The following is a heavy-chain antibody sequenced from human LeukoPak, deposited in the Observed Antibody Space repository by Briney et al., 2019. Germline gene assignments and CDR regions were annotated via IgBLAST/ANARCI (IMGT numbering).Heavy chain of an antibody. D-gene: IGHD4-11*01. J-gene: IGHJ4*02. CDR1: GFTFSSYA. CDR3: AKDLRLQSVVDY. Sequence: GGPLGLSCAASGFTFSSYAMSGVRQAPGKGLDWVSAISGSGGSTYYADSVKGRFTISRDNSKNTLYLQMNSLRAEDTAVYYCAKDLRLQSVVDYWGQGTLVTVSS. V-gene: IGHV3-23*01. CDR2: ISGSGGST.